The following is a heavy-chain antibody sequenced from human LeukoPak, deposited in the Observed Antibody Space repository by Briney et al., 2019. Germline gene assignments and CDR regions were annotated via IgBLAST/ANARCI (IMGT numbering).Heavy chain of an antibody. V-gene: IGHV4-59*06. Sequence: SETLSLTCTVSGGSISSYYWSWIRQHPGKGLEWIGYIYYSGSTYYNPSLKSRVTISVDTSKNQFSLKLSSVTAADTAVYYCARAPKGPNRYYFDYWGQGTLVTVSS. CDR2: IYYSGST. J-gene: IGHJ4*02. CDR3: ARAPKGPNRYYFDY. CDR1: GGSISSYY.